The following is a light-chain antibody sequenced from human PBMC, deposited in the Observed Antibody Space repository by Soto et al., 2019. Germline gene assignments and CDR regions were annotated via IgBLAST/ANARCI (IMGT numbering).Light chain of an antibody. J-gene: IGLJ2*01. V-gene: IGLV2-23*01. CDR3: CSYAGSSTHVV. Sequence: QSVLTQPASVSGSPGQSITISCTGTSSDVGSYHLVSWYQHHPGKAPKLMIYEGSKRPSGVSNRFSGSKSGNTASLTISGLQAEDEADYYCCSYAGSSTHVVFGGGTKLTVL. CDR2: EGS. CDR1: SSDVGSYHL.